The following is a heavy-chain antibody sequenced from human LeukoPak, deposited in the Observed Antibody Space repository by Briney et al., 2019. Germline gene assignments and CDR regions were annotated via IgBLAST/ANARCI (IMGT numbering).Heavy chain of an antibody. J-gene: IGHJ5*02. D-gene: IGHD2-21*01. CDR3: VVVRGAEHLWFDP. Sequence: SVKVSCKASGGTFSSYAISWVRQAPGQGLEWMGGIIPIFGTANYAQKFQGRVTITTDESTSTAYMELSSLRSEDTAVYYCVVVRGAEHLWFDPWGQGTLVTVSS. CDR2: IIPIFGTA. V-gene: IGHV1-69*05. CDR1: GGTFSSYA.